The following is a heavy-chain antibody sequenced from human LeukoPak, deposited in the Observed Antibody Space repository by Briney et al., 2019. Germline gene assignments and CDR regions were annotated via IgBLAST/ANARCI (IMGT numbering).Heavy chain of an antibody. D-gene: IGHD6-13*01. CDR1: GYTFTSYG. Sequence: ASVKVSCKASGYTFTSYGISWVRQAPGQGLEWMGWISAYNGNTNYAQKLQGRVTMTTDTSTSTAYMELSSLRSEDTAVYYCATDHKAAAGIWNAFDIWGQGTMVTVSS. V-gene: IGHV1-18*01. CDR2: ISAYNGNT. J-gene: IGHJ3*02. CDR3: ATDHKAAAGIWNAFDI.